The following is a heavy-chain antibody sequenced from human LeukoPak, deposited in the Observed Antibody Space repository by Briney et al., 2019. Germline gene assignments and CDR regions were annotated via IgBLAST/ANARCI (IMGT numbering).Heavy chain of an antibody. Sequence: GGSLRLSCAVSGFSISNYWMSWVRQAPGKGLEWVANIKQDGSEKYYVDSVKGRFTISRDNAKNSLYLQMNSLRAEDTAVYYCARVGSGWAFDYWGQGTLVTVSS. CDR2: IKQDGSEK. J-gene: IGHJ4*02. D-gene: IGHD6-19*01. CDR1: GFSISNYW. CDR3: ARVGSGWAFDY. V-gene: IGHV3-7*01.